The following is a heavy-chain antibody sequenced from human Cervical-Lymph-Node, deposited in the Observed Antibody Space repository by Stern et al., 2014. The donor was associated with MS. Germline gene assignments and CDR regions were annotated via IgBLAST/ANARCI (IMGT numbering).Heavy chain of an antibody. Sequence: EVQLLESGGGLVQRGGSLRLSCAASGFTFNTYAMAWVRQAPGQGLAWVSTISGSGHNTQYANSMKGRFTVSRDNSKNTIYLQMTNLRVDDTAVYHCAKYLAGKFDYWGQGTLVTVSS. CDR2: ISGSGHNT. CDR3: AKYLAGKFDY. D-gene: IGHD4-23*01. CDR1: GFTFNTYA. J-gene: IGHJ4*02. V-gene: IGHV3-23*01.